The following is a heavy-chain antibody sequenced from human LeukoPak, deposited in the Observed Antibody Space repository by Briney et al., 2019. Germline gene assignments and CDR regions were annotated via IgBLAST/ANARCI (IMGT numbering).Heavy chain of an antibody. D-gene: IGHD5-18*01. V-gene: IGHV3-30*04. CDR2: ISYDGSSK. CDR3: ARARSSYGYGDAFDI. Sequence: GGSLRLSCAASGSTFSTYAMHWVRQAPGKGLEWVAVISYDGSSKYYADSVKGRFTISRDNSKNTLYLQMNSLRAEDTAVYYCARARSSYGYGDAFDIWGQGTMVTVSS. J-gene: IGHJ3*02. CDR1: GSTFSTYA.